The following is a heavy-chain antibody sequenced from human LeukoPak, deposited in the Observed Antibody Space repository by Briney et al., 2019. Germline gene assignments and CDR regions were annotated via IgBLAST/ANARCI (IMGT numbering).Heavy chain of an antibody. CDR3: AGTSCKGCWFDP. V-gene: IGHV3-74*01. Sequence: GGSLRLSCSASGFTFSSYWMHWVRQAPGKGLVWVSRINSDGSSTSYADSVKGRFTISRDNAKNTLYLQMNSLRAEDTAVYYCAGTSCKGCWFDPWGQGTLVTVSS. J-gene: IGHJ5*02. CDR1: GFTFSSYW. D-gene: IGHD2-2*01. CDR2: INSDGSST.